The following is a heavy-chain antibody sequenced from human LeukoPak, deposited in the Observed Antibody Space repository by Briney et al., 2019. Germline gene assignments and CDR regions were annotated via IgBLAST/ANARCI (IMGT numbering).Heavy chain of an antibody. Sequence: ASVKVSCKASGYTFTGYYMHWVPQAPGQGLEWMGWINPNSGGTNYAQKFQGRVTMTRDTSISTAYMELSRLSSDDTAVYYCARDLGFSSPAPDAFDIWGQGTMVTVSS. CDR1: GYTFTGYY. CDR2: INPNSGGT. D-gene: IGHD2-2*01. V-gene: IGHV1-2*02. J-gene: IGHJ3*02. CDR3: ARDLGFSSPAPDAFDI.